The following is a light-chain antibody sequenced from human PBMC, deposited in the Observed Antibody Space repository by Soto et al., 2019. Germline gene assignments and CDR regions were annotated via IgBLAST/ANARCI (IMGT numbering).Light chain of an antibody. CDR1: QSVSSS. CDR2: DAS. Sequence: EIVLTQSPDPMSLSPGERATVCVGASQSVSSSLGWYQQKPGQAPRLLIYDASNRATGIPARFSGSGSGTDFTLSISTLEPEDFAVYYCQQRSNWPWTFGQGTKVDIK. CDR3: QQRSNWPWT. J-gene: IGKJ1*01. V-gene: IGKV3-11*01.